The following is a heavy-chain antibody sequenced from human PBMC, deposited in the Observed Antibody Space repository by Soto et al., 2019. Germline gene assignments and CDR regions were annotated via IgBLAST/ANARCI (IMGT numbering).Heavy chain of an antibody. J-gene: IGHJ4*02. D-gene: IGHD6-13*01. Sequence: SETLSLTCTVSGGSISSGGYYWSWIRQHPGKGLEWIGYIYYSGSTYYNPSLKSRVTISVDTSKNQFSLKLSSVTAADTAVYYCARCSSSWIGHFDYWGQGTLVTVSS. V-gene: IGHV4-31*03. CDR2: IYYSGST. CDR1: GGSISSGGYY. CDR3: ARCSSSWIGHFDY.